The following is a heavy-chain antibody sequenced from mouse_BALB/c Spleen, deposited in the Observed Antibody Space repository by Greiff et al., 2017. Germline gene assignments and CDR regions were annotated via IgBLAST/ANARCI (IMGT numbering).Heavy chain of an antibody. CDR2: ISSGSSTI. CDR3: ASLYRYDWFAY. J-gene: IGHJ3*01. V-gene: IGHV5-17*02. CDR1: GFTFSSFG. Sequence: EVQLVESGGGLVQPGGSRKLSCAASGFTFSSFGMHWVRQAPEKGLEWVAYISSGSSTIYYADTVKGRFTISRDNPKNTLFLQMTSLRSEDTAMYYCASLYRYDWFAYWGQGTLVTVSA. D-gene: IGHD2-14*01.